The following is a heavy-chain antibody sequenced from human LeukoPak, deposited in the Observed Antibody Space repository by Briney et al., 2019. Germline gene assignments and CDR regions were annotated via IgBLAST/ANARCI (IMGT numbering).Heavy chain of an antibody. CDR1: GGSFSGYY. CDR2: INHSGST. V-gene: IGHV4-34*01. Sequence: SETLSLTCAVYGGSFSGYYRSWIRQPPGKGLEWIGEINHSGSTNYNPSLKSRVTISVDTSKNQFSLKLSSVTAADTAVYYCARGVAARDMDVWGKGTTVTVSS. D-gene: IGHD6-25*01. CDR3: ARGVAARDMDV. J-gene: IGHJ6*03.